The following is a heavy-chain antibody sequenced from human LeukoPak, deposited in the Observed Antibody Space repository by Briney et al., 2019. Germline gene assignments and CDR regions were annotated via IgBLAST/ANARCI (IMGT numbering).Heavy chain of an antibody. CDR1: GVSISPYY. CDR3: AVGRTYYYYGMDV. J-gene: IGHJ6*02. V-gene: IGHV4-59*01. Sequence: PSETLSLTCAVSGVSISPYYWAWIRQPPGKGLEWIGYIYYSGSTNYNPSLKSRVTISVDTSKNQFSLKLSSVTAADTAVYYCAVGRTYYYYGMDVWGQGITVTVSS. CDR2: IYYSGST. D-gene: IGHD1-26*01.